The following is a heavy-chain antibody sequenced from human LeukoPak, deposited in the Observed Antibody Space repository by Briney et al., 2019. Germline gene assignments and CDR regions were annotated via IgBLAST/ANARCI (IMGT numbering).Heavy chain of an antibody. V-gene: IGHV4-4*07. D-gene: IGHD3-22*01. CDR2: IYTSGST. CDR1: GGSISSYY. J-gene: IGHJ5*02. CDR3: ARVKGSYYDSSGYQQYNWFDP. Sequence: SETLSPTCTVSGGSISSYYWSWIRQPAGKGLEWIGRIYTSGSTNYNPSLKSRVTMSVDTSKNQFSLKLSSVTAADTAVYYCARVKGSYYDSSGYQQYNWFDPWGQGTLVTVSS.